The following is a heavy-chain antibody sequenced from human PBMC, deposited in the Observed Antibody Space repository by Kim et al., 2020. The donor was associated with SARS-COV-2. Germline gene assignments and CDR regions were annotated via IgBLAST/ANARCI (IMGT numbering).Heavy chain of an antibody. V-gene: IGHV3-30*04. CDR1: GFTFSSYA. CDR3: ARGMRGYYYGSGSYKYYGMDV. CDR2: ISYDGSNK. J-gene: IGHJ6*02. D-gene: IGHD3-10*01. Sequence: GGSLRLSCAASGFTFSSYAMHWVRQAPGKGLEWVAVISYDGSNKYYADSVKGRFTISRDNSKNTLYLQMNSLRAEDTAVYYCARGMRGYYYGSGSYKYYGMDVWGQGTTVTVSS.